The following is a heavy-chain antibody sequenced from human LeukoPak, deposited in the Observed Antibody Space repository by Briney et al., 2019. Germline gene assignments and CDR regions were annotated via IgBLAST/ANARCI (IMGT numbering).Heavy chain of an antibody. CDR3: ARWGSGSRYFDY. D-gene: IGHD3-10*01. CDR2: IYYSGST. CDR1: GGSISSYY. V-gene: IGHV4-59*01. Sequence: SETLSLTCTVSGGSISSYYWSWIRQPPGKGLEWIGYIYYSGSTNYNPSLKSRVTISLDTSKNQFSLKLTSVTAADTAVYYCARWGSGSRYFDYWGQGTLVTVSS. J-gene: IGHJ4*02.